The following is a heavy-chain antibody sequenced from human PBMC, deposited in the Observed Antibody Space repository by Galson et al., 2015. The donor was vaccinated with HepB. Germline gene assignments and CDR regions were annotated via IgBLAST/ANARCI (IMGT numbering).Heavy chain of an antibody. J-gene: IGHJ4*02. CDR2: IYSGGST. CDR1: GISVSTNY. D-gene: IGHD6-13*01. Sequence: SLRLSCAASGISVSTNYMSWVRQAPEKGLEWVSVIYSGGSTSYADSVKGRFTISRDNSKNTLFLQMNSLRAEDTAVYYCARARRVEVAAAGTRDSWGQGTLVTVSS. V-gene: IGHV3-66*01. CDR3: ARARRVEVAAAGTRDS.